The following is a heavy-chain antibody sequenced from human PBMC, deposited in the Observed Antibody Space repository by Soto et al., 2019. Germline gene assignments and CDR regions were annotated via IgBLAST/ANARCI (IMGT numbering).Heavy chain of an antibody. D-gene: IGHD3-9*01. CDR1: GLTFSNYY. J-gene: IGHJ3*02. Sequence: QVQLVESGGGLVKPGGSRRPSCAAPGLTFSNYYRSWIRQPPGRGLEWVSYISSISSYTNYADSVKGRFTISRDNAKNSLFLQMNSLRAEDTAVYYCARDADILTGSDAFDIWGQGTMVTVSS. CDR3: ARDADILTGSDAFDI. V-gene: IGHV3-11*05. CDR2: ISSISSYT.